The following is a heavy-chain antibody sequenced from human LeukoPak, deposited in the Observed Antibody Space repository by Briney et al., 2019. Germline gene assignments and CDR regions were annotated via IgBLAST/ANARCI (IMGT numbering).Heavy chain of an antibody. Sequence: PGGSLRLSCVSSGFTFSNYNMIWVRQAPGKGLEWISYINTGSNTIYYTDSVKGRFTISRDNAKKSLYLQMNRLRAEDTAVYYCARDQWLAYNYYMDVWGKGTTVTVSS. CDR2: INTGSNTI. CDR3: ARDQWLAYNYYMDV. J-gene: IGHJ6*04. CDR1: GFTFSNYN. V-gene: IGHV3-48*04. D-gene: IGHD6-19*01.